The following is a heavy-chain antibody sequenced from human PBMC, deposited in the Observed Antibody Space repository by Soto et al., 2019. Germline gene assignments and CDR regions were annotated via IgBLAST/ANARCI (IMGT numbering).Heavy chain of an antibody. Sequence: QLHLQESGPGLVKPSETLSLQCAVSGGSISSSSYYWGWLRQPPGKGLEWIGSIYYQGNTFINSSLRSRVTLSVDTSADQFSLRLNSVTAADTAVYYCGRLLFTGYVVLWGRGTPVVVSS. CDR1: GGSISSSSYY. J-gene: IGHJ2*01. CDR2: IYYQGNT. V-gene: IGHV4-39*01. D-gene: IGHD5-12*01. CDR3: GRLLFTGYVVL.